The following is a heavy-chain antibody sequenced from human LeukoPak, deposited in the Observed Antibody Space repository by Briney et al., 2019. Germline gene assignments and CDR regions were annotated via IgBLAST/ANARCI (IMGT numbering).Heavy chain of an antibody. Sequence: PSETLSLTCSVSGGSITGYSWSWIRQTPGKGLEWIGYIYYNGDTHYNPSLNSRLSMSVDTPNKQFSLNLRSVTAADTAVYCCVRGPYGSSISNWFDPWGQGLLVTVPS. CDR2: IYYNGDT. CDR3: VRGPYGSSISNWFDP. V-gene: IGHV4-59*01. D-gene: IGHD3-10*01. J-gene: IGHJ5*02. CDR1: GGSITGYS.